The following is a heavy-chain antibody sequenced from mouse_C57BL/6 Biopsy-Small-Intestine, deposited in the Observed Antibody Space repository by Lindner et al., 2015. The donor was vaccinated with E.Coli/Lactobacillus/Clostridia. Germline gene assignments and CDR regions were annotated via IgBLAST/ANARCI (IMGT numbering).Heavy chain of an antibody. CDR3: TRRELGDYYAMDN. Sequence: VQLQESGPELVKPGASVKISCKASGYAFSSSWMNWVNQRPGKGLEWIGRIYPGDGDTNYNGKFKGKATLTADKSSSTAYLQLSSLTYEDSAVYYCTRRELGDYYAMDNWGQGTSVTVSS. CDR2: IYPGDGDT. J-gene: IGHJ4*01. V-gene: IGHV1-82*01. D-gene: IGHD4-1*01. CDR1: GYAFSSSW.